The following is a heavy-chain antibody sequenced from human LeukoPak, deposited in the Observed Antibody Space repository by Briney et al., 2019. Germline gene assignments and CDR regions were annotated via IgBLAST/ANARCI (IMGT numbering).Heavy chain of an antibody. CDR2: ISAYNGNT. Sequence: ASVKVSCKASGYTFTSYGISWVRQAPGQGLELMGWISAYNGNTNYAQKLQGRVTMTTDTSTSTAYMELRSLRSDDTAVYYCASSYYYDSSGYHYFDYWGQGTLVTVSS. J-gene: IGHJ4*02. CDR1: GYTFTSYG. CDR3: ASSYYYDSSGYHYFDY. D-gene: IGHD3-22*01. V-gene: IGHV1-18*01.